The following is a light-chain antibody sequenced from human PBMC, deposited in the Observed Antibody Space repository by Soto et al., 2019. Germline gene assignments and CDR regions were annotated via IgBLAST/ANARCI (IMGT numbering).Light chain of an antibody. V-gene: IGKV1-39*01. CDR1: QDSSNY. CDR2: AAS. J-gene: IGKJ1*01. Sequence: DIQMTQSPCSIAASVGGRGPITCKTSQDSSNYLAWYQQKPGQAPKLLIYAASSLQSGVPSRFSGSGSGTDFTLTISSLQPEDFATYYCQQYYSTFWTFGQGTKVDIK. CDR3: QQYYSTFWT.